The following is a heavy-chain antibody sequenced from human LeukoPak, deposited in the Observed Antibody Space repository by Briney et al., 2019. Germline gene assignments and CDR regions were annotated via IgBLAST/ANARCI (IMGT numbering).Heavy chain of an antibody. V-gene: IGHV1-8*01. CDR3: ARGYCSRTICYYYYGMDV. CDR1: GYTFTNYD. CDR2: MNPNSGNT. J-gene: IGHJ6*02. D-gene: IGHD2-2*01. Sequence: GASVKVSCKASGYTFTNYDINWVRQATGEGLEWMGWMNPNSGNTGYAQKFQGRVTMTRNTSTSTAYMELSSLRSEDTAVYYCARGYCSRTICYYYYGMDVWGQGTTVTVSS.